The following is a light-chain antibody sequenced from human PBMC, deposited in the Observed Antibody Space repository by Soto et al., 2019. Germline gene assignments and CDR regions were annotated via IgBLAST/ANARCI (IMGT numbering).Light chain of an antibody. CDR1: SSNIGAGYD. Sequence: QSVLTQPPSVSGAPGQRVTISCTGSSSNIGAGYDVHWYQQLPGTAPKLLIYGNSNRPSGVPDRFSGSTSGTSASLPTTALQAPDEADYYSQSYDSSLSGWVFGGGTKLTVL. J-gene: IGLJ3*02. V-gene: IGLV1-40*01. CDR2: GNS. CDR3: QSYDSSLSGWV.